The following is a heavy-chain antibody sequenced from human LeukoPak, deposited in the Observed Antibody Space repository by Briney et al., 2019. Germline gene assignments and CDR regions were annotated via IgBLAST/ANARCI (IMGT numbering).Heavy chain of an antibody. CDR2: IYSGGST. Sequence: GGSLRLSCAASGFTVSSNYMSWVRQAPGKGLEWVSVIYSGGSTYYADSVKGRFTISRDNSKNTLYLQMNSLRAEDTAVYYCASSYSSGCFGHAFDIWGQGTMVTVSS. CDR1: GFTVSSNY. D-gene: IGHD3-22*01. CDR3: ASSYSSGCFGHAFDI. V-gene: IGHV3-66*01. J-gene: IGHJ3*02.